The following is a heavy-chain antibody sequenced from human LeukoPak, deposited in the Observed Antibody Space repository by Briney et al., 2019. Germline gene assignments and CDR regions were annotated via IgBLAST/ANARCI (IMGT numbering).Heavy chain of an antibody. CDR1: GYDFANYG. V-gene: IGHV1-18*01. J-gene: IGHJ4*02. CDR3: ARHYDYSAYYETYLYN. CDR2: ISAYSRNT. Sequence: ASVKVFCKASGYDFANYGISWVRQAPGQGLEWMGWISAYSRNTHYAQKFQGRVTVTTDTSTNTAYMELRSLRSDDTAVYYCARHYDYSAYYETYLYNWGQGTLVTVSS. D-gene: IGHD3-22*01.